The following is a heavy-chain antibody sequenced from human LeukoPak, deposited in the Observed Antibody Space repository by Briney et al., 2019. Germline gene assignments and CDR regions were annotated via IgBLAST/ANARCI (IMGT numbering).Heavy chain of an antibody. CDR3: ARVPLHDDSGHYYPH. Sequence: GASVKVSCKASGYTFTSHAIHWVRQAPGQSLEWMGWINGGNGNTKYSEKFQGRVTIIRDTSASTAYMELSSLRSEDTAVYYCARVPLHDDSGHYYPHWGQGTLVTVSS. CDR2: INGGNGNT. D-gene: IGHD3-22*01. V-gene: IGHV1-3*01. J-gene: IGHJ1*01. CDR1: GYTFTSHA.